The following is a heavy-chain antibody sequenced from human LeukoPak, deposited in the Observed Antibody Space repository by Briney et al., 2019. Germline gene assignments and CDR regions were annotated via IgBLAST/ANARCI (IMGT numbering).Heavy chain of an antibody. CDR1: GFTFSSYS. CDR2: ISSSSSYI. Sequence: GGSLRLSCAASGFTFSSYSMNWVRQAPGKGLEWVSSISSSSSYIYYADSVKGRFTISRDNAKNSLYLQMNSLRAEDTAVYYCARDGSGYYGSGSYYYYYYGMDVWGQGTTVTVSS. CDR3: ARDGSGYYGSGSYYYYYYGMDV. J-gene: IGHJ6*02. D-gene: IGHD3-10*01. V-gene: IGHV3-21*04.